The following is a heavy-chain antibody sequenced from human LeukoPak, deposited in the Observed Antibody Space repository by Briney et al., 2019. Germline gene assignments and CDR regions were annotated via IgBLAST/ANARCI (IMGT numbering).Heavy chain of an antibody. V-gene: IGHV3-23*01. CDR1: RFTFSSYA. D-gene: IGHD6-19*01. CDR3: AKAWQWLPTGDAFDI. Sequence: GGSLRLSCAASRFTFSSYAMNWVRQAPGKGLEWVSSISGGAGGAAYADSVKGRFTMSRDNSKNTLYLQMNSLRAEDTAVYYCAKAWQWLPTGDAFDIWGQGTMVTVSS. J-gene: IGHJ3*02. CDR2: ISGGAGGA.